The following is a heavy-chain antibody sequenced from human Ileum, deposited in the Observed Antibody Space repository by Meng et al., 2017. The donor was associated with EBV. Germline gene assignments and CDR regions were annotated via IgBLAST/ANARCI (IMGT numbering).Heavy chain of an antibody. CDR3: ARDETGRFDP. CDR1: GFTFSPYG. V-gene: IGHV3-30*03. Sequence: QSVGVGGGGVQPARSLSLSCAASGFTFSPYGMFWVRQAPGKGPEWVAILPSYGGKIYYSDSVKGRFSVSRDNSKNTLYLQMNSLRVEDTAMYYCARDETGRFDPWGQGTLVTVSS. D-gene: IGHD1-14*01. CDR2: LPSYGGKI. J-gene: IGHJ5*02.